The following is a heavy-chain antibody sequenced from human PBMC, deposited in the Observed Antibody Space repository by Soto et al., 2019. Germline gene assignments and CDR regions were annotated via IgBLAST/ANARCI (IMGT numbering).Heavy chain of an antibody. Sequence: GASVKVSCKVSGYTLTELSMHWVRQAPGKGLEWMGGFDPEDGETVYAQKFQGRVTMTEDTSTDTAYMELSSLRSEDTAVYYCATGTYNDYDSSGSRYYFDYWGQGTLVTVSS. V-gene: IGHV1-24*01. D-gene: IGHD3-22*01. CDR1: GYTLTELS. CDR3: ATGTYNDYDSSGSRYYFDY. J-gene: IGHJ4*02. CDR2: FDPEDGET.